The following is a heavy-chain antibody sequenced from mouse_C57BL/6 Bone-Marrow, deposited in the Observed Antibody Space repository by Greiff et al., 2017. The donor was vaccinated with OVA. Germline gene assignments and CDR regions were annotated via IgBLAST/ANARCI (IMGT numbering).Heavy chain of an antibody. J-gene: IGHJ1*03. V-gene: IGHV14-4*01. Sequence: VQLQQSGAELVRPGASVKLSCTASGFNIKDDYMHWVKQRPEQGLEWIGWIDPENGDTEYASKFQGKATITADTSSNTAYLQLSSLTSEDTAVYYCTTLRLRWYFEVWGTGTTVTVSS. CDR2: IDPENGDT. CDR1: GFNIKDDY. D-gene: IGHD3-2*02. CDR3: TTLRLRWYFEV.